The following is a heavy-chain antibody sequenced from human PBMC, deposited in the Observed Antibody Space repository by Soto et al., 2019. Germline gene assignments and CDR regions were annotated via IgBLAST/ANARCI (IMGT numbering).Heavy chain of an antibody. CDR2: ISAYNGNT. V-gene: IGHV1-18*01. D-gene: IGHD6-6*01. CDR1: GYTFTSYG. J-gene: IGHJ4*02. CDR3: ARGMSYSSSSPWPYYFDY. Sequence: ASVKVSCKASGYTFTSYGISWVRQAPGQGLEWMGWISAYNGNTNYAQKLQGRVTMTTDTSTSTAYMELRSLRSDDTAVYYCARGMSYSSSSPWPYYFDYWGQGTLVTVSS.